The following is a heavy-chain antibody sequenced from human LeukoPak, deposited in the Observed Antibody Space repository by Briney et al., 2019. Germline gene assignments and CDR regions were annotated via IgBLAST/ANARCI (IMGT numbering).Heavy chain of an antibody. J-gene: IGHJ4*02. V-gene: IGHV4-4*07. Sequence: SEPLSLTCTVSGGSMRSYFWTWVRQPAGEGLEWLGRISVMGTAYANPSLESRITISLDTSNNQFSLKVISVTAADTAVYYCARGTEMTKTSGYYSFDYWGQGTVVSVSS. CDR1: GGSMRSYF. CDR2: ISVMGTA. CDR3: ARGTEMTKTSGYYSFDY. D-gene: IGHD3-9*01.